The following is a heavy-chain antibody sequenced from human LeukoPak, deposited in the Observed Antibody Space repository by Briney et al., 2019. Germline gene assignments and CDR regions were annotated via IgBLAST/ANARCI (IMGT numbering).Heavy chain of an antibody. V-gene: IGHV3-53*01. CDR3: ASPSSGQSFDI. CDR1: GFIVSSNY. J-gene: IGHJ3*02. D-gene: IGHD6-19*01. Sequence: GGSLRLSCAASGFIVSSNYMNWVRQAPGKGLEWVSVIYTGGNTYYADSVKVRFTISRDNSKNTLYLQMHSLRAEDTAVYYCASPSSGQSFDIWGQGTMVTVSS. CDR2: IYTGGNT.